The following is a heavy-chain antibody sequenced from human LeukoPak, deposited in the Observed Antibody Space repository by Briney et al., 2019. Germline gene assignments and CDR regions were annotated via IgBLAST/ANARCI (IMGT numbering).Heavy chain of an antibody. CDR1: GFTFSSYA. Sequence: GESPRLSCAASGFTFSSYAMSWVRQAPGKGLEWVSTITGSGGSTYYADSVKGRFTISRDNSKNTLDLQMNSLRAEDTAVYYCAKYLRYLDYWGQGTLVTVSS. CDR3: AKYLRYLDY. D-gene: IGHD2-8*01. V-gene: IGHV3-23*01. J-gene: IGHJ4*02. CDR2: ITGSGGST.